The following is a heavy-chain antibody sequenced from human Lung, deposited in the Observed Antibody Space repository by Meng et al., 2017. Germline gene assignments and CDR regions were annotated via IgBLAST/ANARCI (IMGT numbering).Heavy chain of an antibody. V-gene: IGHV4-34*01. D-gene: IGHD4-11*01. CDR2: INHSGST. CDR1: GVSFRASS. CDR3: ARGPTTMAHDFDY. Sequence: QLPLLPWGPGLFTPSAPLSLPCFVSGVSFRASSFSWLRQPPWQGLQLIGEINHSGSTNYNPSLESRATISVDTSQNNLSLKLSSVTAADSAVYYCARGPTTMAHDFDYWGQGTLVTASS. J-gene: IGHJ4*02.